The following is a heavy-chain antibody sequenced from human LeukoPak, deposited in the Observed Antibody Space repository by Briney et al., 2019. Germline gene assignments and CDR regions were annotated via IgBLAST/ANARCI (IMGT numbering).Heavy chain of an antibody. D-gene: IGHD6-13*01. V-gene: IGHV3-33*01. Sequence: GGSLRLSCAAPGFAFSSYAMHWVRQAPGKGLEWVALIWYDGSNKYYADSVKGRFTISRDNSKNTLHLQMNCLRVEDTAVYYCARAGTNWYPPANYGMDVWGQGTTVTVSS. CDR2: IWYDGSNK. CDR3: ARAGTNWYPPANYGMDV. CDR1: GFAFSSYA. J-gene: IGHJ6*02.